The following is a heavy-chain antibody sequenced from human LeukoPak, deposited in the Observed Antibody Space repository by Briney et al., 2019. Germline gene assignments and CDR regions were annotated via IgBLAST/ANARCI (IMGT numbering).Heavy chain of an antibody. V-gene: IGHV1-69*13. CDR3: ARGRGKDASDGFDL. CDR1: GGTFSSNT. Sequence: ASVKVSCKASGGTFSSNTITWVRQAPGQGLEWMGGIIPIFGTPNYARKFQGRVTIIADESSSTAYMELRSLRSEDTAVYYCARGRGKDASDGFDLWGQGTMVTVSS. J-gene: IGHJ3*01. CDR2: IIPIFGTP. D-gene: IGHD3-10*01.